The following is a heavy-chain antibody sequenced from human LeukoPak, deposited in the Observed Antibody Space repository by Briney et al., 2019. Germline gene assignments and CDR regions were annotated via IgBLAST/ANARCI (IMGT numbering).Heavy chain of an antibody. J-gene: IGHJ4*02. CDR2: INSDGSST. V-gene: IGHV3-74*01. Sequence: PGGSLRLSCAAPGFTFSSYWMHWVRQAPGKGLVWVSRINSDGSSTSYADSVKGRFTISRDNAKNTLYLQMNSLRAEDTAVYYCARTNPEDYSSSLYYFDYWGQGTLVTVSS. CDR1: GFTFSSYW. CDR3: ARTNPEDYSSSLYYFDY. D-gene: IGHD6-6*01.